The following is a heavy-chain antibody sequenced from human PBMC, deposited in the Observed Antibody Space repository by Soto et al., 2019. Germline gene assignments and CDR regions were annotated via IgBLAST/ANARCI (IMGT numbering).Heavy chain of an antibody. CDR2: ISYDGSNK. CDR1: GFTFSSYG. Sequence: QVQLVESGGGVVQPGRSLRLSCAASGFTFSSYGMHWVRQAPGKGLEWVAVISYDGSNKYYADSVKGRFTISRDNSKNPLYLQMNSLRAEDTAVYYCALGGYYCFGMDVWGQGTTVTVSS. V-gene: IGHV3-30*03. J-gene: IGHJ6*02. CDR3: ALGGYYCFGMDV.